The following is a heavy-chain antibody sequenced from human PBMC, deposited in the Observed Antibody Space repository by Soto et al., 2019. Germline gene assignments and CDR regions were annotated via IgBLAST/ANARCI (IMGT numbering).Heavy chain of an antibody. J-gene: IGHJ4*02. V-gene: IGHV3-53*01. CDR2: IFSGGNA. CDR1: GVTVNSNF. D-gene: IGHD3-10*01. CDR3: VKELRGAFDY. Sequence: GGSLRLSCAVSGVTVNSNFMSWVRQAPGKGLEWVSVIFSGGNADYADSVKGRFIMSRDISKNTLYLQMNSLRAEDTAVYFCVKELRGAFDYWGQGTLVTVSS.